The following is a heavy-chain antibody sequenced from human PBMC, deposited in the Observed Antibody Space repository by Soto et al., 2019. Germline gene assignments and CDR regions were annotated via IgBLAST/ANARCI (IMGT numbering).Heavy chain of an antibody. CDR2: INPSGGST. CDR3: ARVFIAAAGRTLTWFDP. J-gene: IGHJ5*02. V-gene: IGHV1-46*01. Sequence: QVQLVQSGAEVKKPGASVKVSCKASGYTFTSYYMHWVRQAPGQGLEWMGIINPSGGSTSYAQKFQGRVTMTRDTSTSTVYMERSSLRSEDTAVYYCARVFIAAAGRTLTWFDPWGQGTLVTVSS. CDR1: GYTFTSYY. D-gene: IGHD6-13*01.